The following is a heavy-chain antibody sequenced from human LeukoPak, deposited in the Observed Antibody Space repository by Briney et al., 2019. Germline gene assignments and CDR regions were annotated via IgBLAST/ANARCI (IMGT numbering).Heavy chain of an antibody. CDR3: ARMTYGGNSGEDLDF. D-gene: IGHD4-23*01. CDR2: IYYSGRT. Sequence: PSETLSLTCAVYGGSFSGYYWSWIRQPPGKGLEWIGYIYYSGRTNYNPSLKSRVTISVDTSKNQFSLKLTSVTAADTAVYYCARMTYGGNSGEDLDFWGQGTLVTVSS. J-gene: IGHJ4*02. V-gene: IGHV4-59*01. CDR1: GGSFSGYY.